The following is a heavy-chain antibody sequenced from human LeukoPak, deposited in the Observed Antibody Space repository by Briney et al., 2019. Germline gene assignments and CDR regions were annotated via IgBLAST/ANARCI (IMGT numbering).Heavy chain of an antibody. CDR1: GFTFSNYE. V-gene: IGHV3-48*03. CDR3: AREYCGGDCYGVDY. J-gene: IGHJ4*02. D-gene: IGHD2-21*02. CDR2: INSGGNPI. Sequence: QPGGSLRLSCAASGFTFSNYEMNWVRPTPGKGLEWLSYINSGGNPIYYADSVKGRFTISRDNAKNSLYLQMNSLRAEDTAVYYCAREYCGGDCYGVDYWGQGTLVTVSS.